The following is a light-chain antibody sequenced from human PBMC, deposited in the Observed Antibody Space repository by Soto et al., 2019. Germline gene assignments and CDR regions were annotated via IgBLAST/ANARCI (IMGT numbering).Light chain of an antibody. J-gene: IGKJ5*01. CDR3: QQYGSSLIT. V-gene: IGKV3-20*01. Sequence: EGELIQSPVSLSLSQGERATLSCRASQSFRGLLAWYQQKPGQAPRLLIYDASNRATGIPARFSGSGSGTDFTLTISRLEPEDFAVYYCQQYGSSLITFGQGTRLAIK. CDR1: QSFRGL. CDR2: DAS.